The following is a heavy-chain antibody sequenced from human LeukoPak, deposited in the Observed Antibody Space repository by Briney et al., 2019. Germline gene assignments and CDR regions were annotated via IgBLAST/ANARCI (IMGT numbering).Heavy chain of an antibody. CDR2: FCNTGEST. CDR1: GFTFSRYA. Sequence: SGGSLRLSCAASGFTFSRYAMSGVREAPGKGLEGVSTFCNTGESTYYADSVKGRFSISRDKSKDTLFMQMNSLRAEDTAVYYCAKAFSPTSGTFYLSFDSWGQGTLVSVSS. V-gene: IGHV3-23*01. J-gene: IGHJ4*02. CDR3: AKAFSPTSGTFYLSFDS. D-gene: IGHD3-10*01.